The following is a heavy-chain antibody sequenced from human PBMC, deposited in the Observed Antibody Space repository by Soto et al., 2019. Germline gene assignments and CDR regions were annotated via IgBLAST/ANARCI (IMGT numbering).Heavy chain of an antibody. CDR2: IYPGDSDT. CDR3: AIYTPYYYDSSGYYSPVTQSPGAYYYYYGMDV. Sequence: GESLKISCKGSGYSFTSYWIGWVRQMPGKGLEWMGIIYPGDSDTRYSPSFQGQVTISADKSISTAYLQWSSLKASDTATYYCAIYTPYYYDSSGYYSPVTQSPGAYYYYYGMDVWGQGTTVTVSS. CDR1: GYSFTSYW. J-gene: IGHJ6*02. D-gene: IGHD3-22*01. V-gene: IGHV5-51*01.